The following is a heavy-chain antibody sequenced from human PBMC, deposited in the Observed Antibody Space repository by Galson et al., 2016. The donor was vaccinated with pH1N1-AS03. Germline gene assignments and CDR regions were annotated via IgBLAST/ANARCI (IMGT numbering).Heavy chain of an antibody. CDR1: GGTFSTYG. D-gene: IGHD1-14*01. CDR2: IITIFGTT. Sequence: SVKVSCKASGGTFSTYGISWVRQATGQGLEWMGGIITIFGTTNYAQKFQGRVTITADESTSTAYLHLSSLRSEDTAVYYCAREGVLSDRAFNYYGMDVWGQGTTVSVSS. V-gene: IGHV1-69*13. J-gene: IGHJ6*02. CDR3: AREGVLSDRAFNYYGMDV.